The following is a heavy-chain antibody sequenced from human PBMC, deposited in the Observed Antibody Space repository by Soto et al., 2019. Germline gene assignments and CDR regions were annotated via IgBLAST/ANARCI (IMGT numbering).Heavy chain of an antibody. CDR3: ASVLYGDYFDY. Sequence: GGSLRLSCAASGFTFSDYYMSWIRQAPGKGLEWVSYISSSSSYTNYADSVKGRFTISRDNAKNSLYLQMNSLRAEDTAVYYCASVLYGDYFDYWGQGTLVTVSS. CDR1: GFTFSDYY. J-gene: IGHJ4*02. D-gene: IGHD4-17*01. CDR2: ISSSSSYT. V-gene: IGHV3-11*03.